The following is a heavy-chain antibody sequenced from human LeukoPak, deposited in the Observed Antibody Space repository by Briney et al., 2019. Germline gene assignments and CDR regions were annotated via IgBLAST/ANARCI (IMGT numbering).Heavy chain of an antibody. V-gene: IGHV1-18*01. CDR2: ISAYNGNT. CDR1: GYTFTSYG. CDR3: ARDRLLFSVYGNPRFDY. D-gene: IGHD5/OR15-5a*01. J-gene: IGHJ4*02. Sequence: ASVKVSCXASGYTFTSYGISWVRQAPGQGLEWMGWISAYNGNTNYAQKLQGRVTMTTDTSTSTAYMELRSLRSDDTAVYYCARDRLLFSVYGNPRFDYWGQGTLVTVSS.